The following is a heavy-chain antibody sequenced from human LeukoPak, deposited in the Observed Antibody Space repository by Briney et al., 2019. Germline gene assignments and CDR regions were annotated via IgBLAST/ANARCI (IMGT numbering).Heavy chain of an antibody. Sequence: PSETLSLTCAVYGGSFSGYYWSWIRQPPGKGLEWIGEINHSGSTNYNPSLKSRVTISVDTSKNQFSLKLSSVTAADTAVYYCARQSKYSSSWYGEDWFDPWGQGTLVTVSS. CDR3: ARQSKYSSSWYGEDWFDP. CDR2: INHSGST. CDR1: GGSFSGYY. V-gene: IGHV4-34*01. D-gene: IGHD6-13*01. J-gene: IGHJ5*02.